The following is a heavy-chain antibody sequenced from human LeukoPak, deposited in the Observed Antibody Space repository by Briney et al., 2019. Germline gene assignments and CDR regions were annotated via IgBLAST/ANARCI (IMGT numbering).Heavy chain of an antibody. D-gene: IGHD3-22*01. CDR3: ARDYRPGGAMIVVVTPGVDY. CDR2: IRYDGSNK. J-gene: IGHJ4*02. Sequence: GGSLRLSCAASGFTFSSYGMHWVRQAPGKGLEWVAFIRYDGSNKYYADSVKGRFTISRDNAKNSLYLQMNSLRAEDTAVYYCARDYRPGGAMIVVVTPGVDYWGQGTLVTVSS. CDR1: GFTFSSYG. V-gene: IGHV3-30*02.